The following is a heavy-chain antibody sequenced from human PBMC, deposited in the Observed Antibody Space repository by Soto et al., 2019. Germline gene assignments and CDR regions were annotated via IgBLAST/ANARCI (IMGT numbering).Heavy chain of an antibody. CDR2: ISWDSATV. CDR1: GFTFDDCA. CDR3: VQGRYPTMATPLDH. Sequence: GGSMRLSCSASGFTFDDCAMHWVRQAPGKGPEWVSGISWDSATVGYAESVKGRFTITRDDAKNSLYLQMDSLRREDTALYYCVQGRYPTMATPLDHWGQGTLVTVSS. V-gene: IGHV3-9*01. D-gene: IGHD3-9*01. J-gene: IGHJ5*02.